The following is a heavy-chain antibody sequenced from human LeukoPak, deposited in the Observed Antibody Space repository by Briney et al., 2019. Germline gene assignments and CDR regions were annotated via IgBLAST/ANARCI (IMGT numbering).Heavy chain of an antibody. J-gene: IGHJ4*02. CDR2: INPNSGGT. V-gene: IGHV1-2*02. CDR3: ARHPPEYYYDSSGYYPYYFDY. CDR1: GYTFTGYY. D-gene: IGHD3-22*01. Sequence: ASVKVSCKASGYTFTGYYMHWVRQAPGQGLEWMGWINPNSGGTNYAQKFQGRATMTRDTSISTAYMELSRLRSDDTAVYYCARHPPEYYYDSSGYYPYYFDYWGQGTLVTVSS.